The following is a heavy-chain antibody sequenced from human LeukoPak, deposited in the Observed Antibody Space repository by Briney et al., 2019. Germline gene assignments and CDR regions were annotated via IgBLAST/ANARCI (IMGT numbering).Heavy chain of an antibody. Sequence: ASVKVSCKASGYTFTSYDINWVRQATGQGLEWMGWMNPNSGNTGYAQKFQGRVTITRNTSISTAYMELSSLRSEDTAVYYCARASRLRSYYYDSSGYYFWGQGTLVTVSS. CDR2: MNPNSGNT. CDR1: GYTFTSYD. D-gene: IGHD3-22*01. V-gene: IGHV1-8*01. J-gene: IGHJ4*02. CDR3: ARASRLRSYYYDSSGYYF.